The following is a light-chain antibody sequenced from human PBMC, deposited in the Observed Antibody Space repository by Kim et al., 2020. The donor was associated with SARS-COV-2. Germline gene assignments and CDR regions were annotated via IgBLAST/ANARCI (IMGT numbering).Light chain of an antibody. Sequence: DIVLTQTPLSLSVTPGQPVSFSCKSSQSLLSSGGKTYLYWYLQKPGQSPQLLINEVSNRFSGVPVRFSGSGSGTDFALTISRVEAEDVGVYYCMQATQLPLTFGQGTRLEIK. CDR1: QSLLSSGGKTY. V-gene: IGKV2D-29*02. J-gene: IGKJ5*01. CDR3: MQATQLPLT. CDR2: EVS.